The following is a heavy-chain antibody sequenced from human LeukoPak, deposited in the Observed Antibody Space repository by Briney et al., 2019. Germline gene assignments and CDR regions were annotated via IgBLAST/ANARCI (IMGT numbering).Heavy chain of an antibody. CDR3: ARDGNDDPSLDY. CDR1: GFTFSSYA. D-gene: IGHD1-1*01. Sequence: GRSLRLSWAASGFTFSSYAMHWVRQAPGKGLEWVAVISYDGGNKYYADSVKGRFTISRDNSKNTLYLQMNSLRAEDTAVYYCARDGNDDPSLDYWGQGTLVTVSS. CDR2: ISYDGGNK. V-gene: IGHV3-30-3*01. J-gene: IGHJ4*02.